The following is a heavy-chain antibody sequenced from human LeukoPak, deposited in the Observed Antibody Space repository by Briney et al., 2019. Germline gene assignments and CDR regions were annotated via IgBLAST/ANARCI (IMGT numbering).Heavy chain of an antibody. CDR1: GFTFDDYA. J-gene: IGHJ4*02. V-gene: IGHV3-9*01. D-gene: IGHD6-19*01. CDR3: AKVVRSGGWYGPYYFGY. CDR2: ISWNSGSI. Sequence: GGSLRLSCAASGFTFDDYAMHWVRQAPGKGLEWVSGISWNSGSIGYADSVKGRFTISRDNAKNSLYLQMNSLRAEDTALYYCAKVVRSGGWYGPYYFGYWGQGTLVTVSS.